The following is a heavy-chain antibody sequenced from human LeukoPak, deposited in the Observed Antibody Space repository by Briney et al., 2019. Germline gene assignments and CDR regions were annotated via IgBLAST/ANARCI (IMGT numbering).Heavy chain of an antibody. CDR1: GFTFNSYW. V-gene: IGHV3-7*01. J-gene: IGHJ3*02. Sequence: GGSLRLSCEASGFTFNSYWMNWVRQTPGKGLEWVANIKQDGSEKYYVDSVKGRFTISRDNAKNSLYLQMNSLRAEDTAVYYCAREKDAFDIWGQGTMVTVSS. CDR2: IKQDGSEK. CDR3: AREKDAFDI.